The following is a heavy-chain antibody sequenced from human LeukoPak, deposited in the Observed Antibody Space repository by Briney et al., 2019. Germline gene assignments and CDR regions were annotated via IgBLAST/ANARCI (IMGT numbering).Heavy chain of an antibody. V-gene: IGHV3-66*01. CDR3: ATAYYYGSGGMDV. CDR1: GFTVSSNY. J-gene: IGHJ6*03. CDR2: IYSGASR. D-gene: IGHD3-10*01. Sequence: GRSLRLSCAASGFTVSSNYMSWVRQAPGKGLEWVSVIYSGASRYYADSVKGRFTISRDNSKNTLYLQMNSLRAEDTAVYYCATAYYYGSGGMDVWGKGTTVTISS.